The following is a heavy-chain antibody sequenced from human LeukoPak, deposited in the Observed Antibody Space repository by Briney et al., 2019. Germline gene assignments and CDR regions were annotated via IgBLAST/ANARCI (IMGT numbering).Heavy chain of an antibody. CDR1: GFTFSSYS. V-gene: IGHV3-48*04. D-gene: IGHD3-3*01. CDR3: ARARGYDFWSGSYYYYMDV. J-gene: IGHJ6*03. Sequence: GGSLRLSCAASGFTFSSYSMNWVRRAPGKGLEWVSYISSSSTIYYADSVKGRFTISRDNAKNSLYLQMNSLRAEDTAVYYCARARGYDFWSGSYYYYMDVWGKGTTVTVSS. CDR2: ISSSSTI.